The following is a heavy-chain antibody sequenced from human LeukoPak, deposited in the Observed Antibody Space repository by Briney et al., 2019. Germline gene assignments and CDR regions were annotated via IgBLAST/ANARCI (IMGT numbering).Heavy chain of an antibody. CDR1: GGSISSYY. V-gene: IGHV4-59*08. CDR2: IYYSGST. Sequence: SETLSLTCTVSGGSISSYYWSWIRQPPGKGLEWIGYIYYSGSTNYNPSLKSRVTISADTSKNQFSLKLSSVTAADTAVYYCARGSGSYRTYYYYGMDVWGQGTTVTVSS. J-gene: IGHJ6*02. D-gene: IGHD1-26*01. CDR3: ARGSGSYRTYYYYGMDV.